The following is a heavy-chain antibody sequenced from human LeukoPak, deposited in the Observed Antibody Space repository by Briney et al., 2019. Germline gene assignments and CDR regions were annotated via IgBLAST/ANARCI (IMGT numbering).Heavy chain of an antibody. J-gene: IGHJ5*02. CDR3: ARDLQLELLPRANWFDP. CDR2: IYYSGST. D-gene: IGHD1-7*01. V-gene: IGHV4-38-2*02. Sequence: SETLSLTCTVSGYSISSGYYWGWIRQPPGKGLEWIGSIYYSGSTYYNPSLKSRVTISVDTSKNQFSLKLSSVTAADTAVYYCARDLQLELLPRANWFDPWGQGTLVTVSS. CDR1: GYSISSGYY.